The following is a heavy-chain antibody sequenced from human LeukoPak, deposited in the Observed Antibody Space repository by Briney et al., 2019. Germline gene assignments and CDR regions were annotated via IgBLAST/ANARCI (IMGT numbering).Heavy chain of an antibody. CDR2: ISSSSSSI. J-gene: IGHJ4*02. D-gene: IGHD5-18*01. CDR3: ARDRGSYGYGASDY. V-gene: IGHV3-48*01. CDR1: GFTFSTYS. Sequence: GGSLRLSCAASGFTFSTYSMNCVRQSPGKGLELVSYISSSSSSIFYADSVKGRFTISRDNAKNSLYLQMNSLRAEDTALYYCARDRGSYGYGASDYWGQGTLVTVSS.